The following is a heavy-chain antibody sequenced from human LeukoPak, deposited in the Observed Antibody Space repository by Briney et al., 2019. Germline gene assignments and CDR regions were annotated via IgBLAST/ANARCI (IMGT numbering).Heavy chain of an antibody. D-gene: IGHD3-9*01. CDR2: ISTSSSYI. Sequence: GGSLRLSCAASGFTFSSYSMNWVRQAPGKWLEWVSFISTSSSYIYYADSVKGRFTISRDNAKNSLYLQMSSLRAEDTAVYYCARDHDWDYMDVWGKGTTVTVSS. J-gene: IGHJ6*03. CDR1: GFTFSSYS. V-gene: IGHV3-21*01. CDR3: ARDHDWDYMDV.